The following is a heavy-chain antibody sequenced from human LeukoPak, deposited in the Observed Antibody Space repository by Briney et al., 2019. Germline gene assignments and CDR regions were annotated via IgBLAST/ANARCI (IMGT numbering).Heavy chain of an antibody. CDR2: INPSGGST. V-gene: IGHV1-46*01. J-gene: IGHJ4*02. Sequence: ASVKVSCKASGYTFTSYYIHWVRQTPGQGLEWMGIINPSGGSTSYAQKFQGRVTMTRDTSTSTVYMYLSSLRSEDTAVYYCASESLYGVVDYWGQGTLVTVSS. D-gene: IGHD4-17*01. CDR1: GYTFTSYY. CDR3: ASESLYGVVDY.